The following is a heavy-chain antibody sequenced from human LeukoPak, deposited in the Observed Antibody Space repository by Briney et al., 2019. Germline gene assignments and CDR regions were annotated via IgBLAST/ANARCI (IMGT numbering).Heavy chain of an antibody. CDR2: IYYSGST. CDR1: GGSISSGDYY. D-gene: IGHD1-14*01. J-gene: IGHJ3*02. V-gene: IGHV4-30-4*08. CDR3: ARDLAPSGADAFDI. Sequence: SETLSLTCTVSGGSISSGDYYWSWIRQPPGKGLEWIGYIYYSGSTYYNPSLKGRVTISVDTARNQFSLKLSSVTAADTAMYYCARDLAPSGADAFDIWGQGTMVTVSS.